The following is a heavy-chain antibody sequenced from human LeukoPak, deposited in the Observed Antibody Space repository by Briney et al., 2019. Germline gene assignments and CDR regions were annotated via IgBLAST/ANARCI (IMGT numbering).Heavy chain of an antibody. CDR3: AKDKPDYDFWSGYRISGDWFDP. CDR2: ITSSSSII. Sequence: PGGSLRLSCAASGFTFSNYWMDWVRQAPGKGLEWVSYITSSSSIIYYGDSVKGRFTVSRDNAKNSLYLQMNSLRAEDTAVYYCAKDKPDYDFWSGYRISGDWFDPWGQGTLVTVSS. D-gene: IGHD3-3*01. V-gene: IGHV3-48*01. CDR1: GFTFSNYW. J-gene: IGHJ5*02.